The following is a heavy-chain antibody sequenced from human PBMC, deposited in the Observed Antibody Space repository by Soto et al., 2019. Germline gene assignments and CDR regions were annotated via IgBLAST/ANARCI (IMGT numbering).Heavy chain of an antibody. V-gene: IGHV3-30-3*01. Sequence: QVQLVESGGGVVQPGRSLRLSCAASGFNFSSYAMHWVRQAPGKGLEWVAVISYDGSNKYYADSVKGRFTISRDNSKNTLYLQMNSLRAEDTAVYYCARDRNYYGSGRRYYGMDVWGQGTTVTVSS. CDR2: ISYDGSNK. CDR3: ARDRNYYGSGRRYYGMDV. CDR1: GFNFSSYA. D-gene: IGHD3-10*01. J-gene: IGHJ6*02.